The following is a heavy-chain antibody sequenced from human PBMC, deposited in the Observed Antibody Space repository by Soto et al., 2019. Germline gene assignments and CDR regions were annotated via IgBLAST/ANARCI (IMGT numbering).Heavy chain of an antibody. D-gene: IGHD3-22*01. CDR1: GGTFSSYA. V-gene: IGHV1-69*01. CDR2: IIPIFGTA. CDR3: ARGSPYYYDSSGYDRSNWFDP. J-gene: IGHJ5*02. Sequence: QVQLVQSGAEVKKPGSSVKVSCKASGGTFSSYAISWVRQAPGQGLEWMGGIIPIFGTANYAQKFQGRVTIPAAESTSTAYMELSSLRSEDTAVYYCARGSPYYYDSSGYDRSNWFDPWGQGTLVTVSS.